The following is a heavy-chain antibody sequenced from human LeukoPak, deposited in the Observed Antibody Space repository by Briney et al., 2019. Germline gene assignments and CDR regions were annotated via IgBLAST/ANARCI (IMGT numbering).Heavy chain of an antibody. V-gene: IGHV3-23*01. Sequence: PGGSLRLSCAASGLTFSTFAINWVRQAPGKGREWVSGISGSGSTTYYADSVKGRLTITRDNSKNTVYLQMNSLRAEDTAIYYCAKGPQWELPHFDYWGQGPLVTVSS. CDR2: ISGSGSTT. CDR1: GLTFSTFA. CDR3: AKGPQWELPHFDY. D-gene: IGHD1-26*01. J-gene: IGHJ4*02.